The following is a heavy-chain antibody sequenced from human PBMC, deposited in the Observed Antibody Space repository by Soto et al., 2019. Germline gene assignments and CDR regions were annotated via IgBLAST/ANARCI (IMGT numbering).Heavy chain of an antibody. V-gene: IGHV4-39*01. CDR3: ARRALGYCSGGRCYGYYMDV. J-gene: IGHJ6*03. CDR2: IYYSGST. CDR1: GGSIGSSSYY. Sequence: SETLSLTCAVSGGSIGSSSYYWGWIRQPPGKGLEWIGSIYYSGSTYYNPSLKSRVTISVDTSKNQFSLRLSSVTAADTAVYYCARRALGYCSGGRCYGYYMDVWGKGTTVTVSS. D-gene: IGHD2-15*01.